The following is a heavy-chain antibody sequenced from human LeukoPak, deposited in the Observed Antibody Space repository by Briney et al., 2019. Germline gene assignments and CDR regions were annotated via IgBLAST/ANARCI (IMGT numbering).Heavy chain of an antibody. V-gene: IGHV3-48*02. CDR2: IRSSSSII. D-gene: IGHD5-24*01. Sequence: GGSLTLSCAVSGLDFSGYSMNWVGRAPGKGLEWVSYIRSSSSIIYYAESVKGRFTISRDNAKNSLFLQMNSLRDEDTAVYYCTRGRGPDGYNFFDYWGQGTHVTVSS. CDR3: TRGRGPDGYNFFDY. J-gene: IGHJ4*02. CDR1: GLDFSGYS.